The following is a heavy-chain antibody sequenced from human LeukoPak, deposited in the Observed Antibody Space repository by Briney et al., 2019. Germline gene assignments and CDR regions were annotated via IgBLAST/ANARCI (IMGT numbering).Heavy chain of an antibody. Sequence: XVSCXXXXXSFSXXYXHWVRQAPGQGLEWMGWINPKAGGTNSAQKFQGRVTMTTDTSISTAYLELSRLRSDDTAVYYCARPGNWWFDPWGQGTLVTVST. D-gene: IGHD1-1*01. CDR3: ARPGNWWFDP. CDR2: INPKAGGT. CDR1: XXSFSXXY. J-gene: IGHJ5*02. V-gene: IGHV1-2*02.